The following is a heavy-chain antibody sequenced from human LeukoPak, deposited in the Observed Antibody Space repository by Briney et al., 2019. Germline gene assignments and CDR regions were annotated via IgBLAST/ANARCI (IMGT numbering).Heavy chain of an antibody. J-gene: IGHJ1*01. D-gene: IGHD3-10*01. CDR3: AKKTSMGSGSYYYPAEYFQH. CDR1: GFTFSSYS. Sequence: GGSLRLSCAASGFTFSSYSMNWVRQAPGKGLEWVSSISSSSSYIYYADSVKGRFTISRDNSKNTLYLQMNSLRAEDTAVYYCAKKTSMGSGSYYYPAEYFQHWGQGTLVTVSS. CDR2: ISSSSSYI. V-gene: IGHV3-21*01.